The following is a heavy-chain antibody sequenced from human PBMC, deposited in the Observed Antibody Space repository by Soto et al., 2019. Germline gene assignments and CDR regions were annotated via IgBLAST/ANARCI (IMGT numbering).Heavy chain of an antibody. J-gene: IGHJ5*02. CDR2: IYNSGST. V-gene: IGHV4-59*11. CDR1: GGSINSHY. CDR3: AKDIRGRTAAAVYNWFDP. Sequence: PSQTMSLTCTVAGGSINSHYWIRIRQHPGKALEWIGYIYNSGSTNYSPSLNSRVTISVDASKNQFSLKLNSVTAADTAVYYCAKDIRGRTAAAVYNWFDPWGQGILVTVSS. D-gene: IGHD6-13*01.